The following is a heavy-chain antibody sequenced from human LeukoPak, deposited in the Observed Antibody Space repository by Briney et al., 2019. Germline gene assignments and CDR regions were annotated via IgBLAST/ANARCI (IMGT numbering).Heavy chain of an antibody. V-gene: IGHV3-33*08. Sequence: GGSLRLSCAASGFTFSSYGMHWVRQAPGKGLEWVAVIWYDGSNKYYADSVKGRFTISRDNSKNTLYLQMNSLRAEDTAVYYCARVGREYSSGWSDYWGQGTLVTVSS. D-gene: IGHD6-19*01. CDR1: GFTFSSYG. CDR3: ARVGREYSSGWSDY. J-gene: IGHJ4*02. CDR2: IWYDGSNK.